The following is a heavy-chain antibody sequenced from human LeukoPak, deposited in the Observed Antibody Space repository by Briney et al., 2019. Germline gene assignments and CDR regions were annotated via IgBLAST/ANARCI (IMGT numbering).Heavy chain of an antibody. CDR3: ARVGTRYSYGPPDYFDY. D-gene: IGHD5-18*01. CDR1: GYTFTSYG. V-gene: IGHV1-18*01. CDR2: ISTYNGNT. J-gene: IGHJ4*02. Sequence: ASGKVSCKASGYTFTSYGISWVRQAPGQGLEWMGWISTYNGNTNYAQNLQGRVTMTTDTSTSTAYMELRSLRSDDTAVYYCARVGTRYSYGPPDYFDYWGQGTLVSVSS.